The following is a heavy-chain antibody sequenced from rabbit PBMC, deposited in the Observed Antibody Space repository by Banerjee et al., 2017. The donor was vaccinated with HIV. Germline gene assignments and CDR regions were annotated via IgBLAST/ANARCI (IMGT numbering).Heavy chain of an antibody. J-gene: IGHJ4*01. CDR1: GFTISSRYY. CDR3: ARDLAAVTGWNFGL. Sequence: QEQLVESGGGLVQPEGSLTLTCTASGFTISSRYYMCWVRQAPGKGLEWIACILASSGSAYYASWAKGRFTISKTSSTTVTLQMTSLTAADTATYFCARDLAAVTGWNFGLWGPGTLVTVS. D-gene: IGHD7-1*01. V-gene: IGHV1S45*01. CDR2: ILASSGSA.